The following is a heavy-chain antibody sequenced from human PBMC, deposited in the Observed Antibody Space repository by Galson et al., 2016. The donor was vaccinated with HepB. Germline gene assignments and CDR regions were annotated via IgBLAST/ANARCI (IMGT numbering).Heavy chain of an antibody. CDR2: INPNTGVT. Sequence: SVKVSCKASGYTFTFYYIHWVRQAPGQGLEWMGWINPNTGVTNYIQNFQDWVTMTRDTSISTVYMELNRLRSDDTAVYYCARGSRKRWEIMNGGFDFWGQGTLVTVAS. D-gene: IGHD1-26*01. CDR1: GYTFTFYY. J-gene: IGHJ4*02. V-gene: IGHV1-2*04. CDR3: ARGSRKRWEIMNGGFDF.